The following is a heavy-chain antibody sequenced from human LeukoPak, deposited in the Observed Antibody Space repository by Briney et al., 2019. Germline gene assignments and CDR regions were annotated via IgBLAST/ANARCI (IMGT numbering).Heavy chain of an antibody. Sequence: GASVKVSCKASGYTFTGYYMHWVRQAPGQGLEWMGWINPNSGGTNYAQKFQGRVTMTRDTSISTAYMELSRLRSDDTAVYYCARAPIAAAGTLFDYWGQGTLVTVSS. J-gene: IGHJ4*02. D-gene: IGHD6-13*01. CDR1: GYTFTGYY. V-gene: IGHV1-2*02. CDR2: INPNSGGT. CDR3: ARAPIAAAGTLFDY.